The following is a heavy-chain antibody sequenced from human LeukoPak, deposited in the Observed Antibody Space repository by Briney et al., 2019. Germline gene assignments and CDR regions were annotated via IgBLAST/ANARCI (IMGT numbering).Heavy chain of an antibody. CDR2: INSSSTYI. CDR3: ANPDPDY. Sequence: GGSLRLSCAASVFTYSSYSMNCVPQAPGKGLECVSSINSSSTYIYYADSGKSRFTISRDNDNNSLYLEMNSLRAEDASVYYCANPDPDYWGQGTLVTASS. J-gene: IGHJ4*02. V-gene: IGHV3-21*01. CDR1: VFTYSSYS.